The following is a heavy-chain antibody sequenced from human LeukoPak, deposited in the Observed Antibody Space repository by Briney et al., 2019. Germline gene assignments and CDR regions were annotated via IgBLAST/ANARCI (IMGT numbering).Heavy chain of an antibody. V-gene: IGHV5-51*01. Sequence: KSGESLKISCKGSGYSFTNHWIGWVRQMPGKGLEWMGIIYPGDSDTRYIPSFQGQVTISADKSISTAYLQWSSLKASDTAMYYCASRYCGGDCYPGYFDYWGQGTLVTVSS. CDR3: ASRYCGGDCYPGYFDY. D-gene: IGHD2-21*02. CDR1: GYSFTNHW. J-gene: IGHJ4*02. CDR2: IYPGDSDT.